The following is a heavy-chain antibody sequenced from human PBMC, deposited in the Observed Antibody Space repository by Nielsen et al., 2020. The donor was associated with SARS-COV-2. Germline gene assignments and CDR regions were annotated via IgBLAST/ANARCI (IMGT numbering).Heavy chain of an antibody. CDR2: IYYTGST. J-gene: IGHJ5*02. V-gene: IGHV4-59*08. D-gene: IGHD5/OR15-5a*01. Sequence: SETLSLTCTVSGGSISSYYWSWIRQAPGKALEWIGYIYYTGSTYYNPSLQSRLTISLDTSKNQFSLRLSSVTAADTAVYYCARRIVSIRRVGADNWFDPWGQGTLVTVSS. CDR3: ARRIVSIRRVGADNWFDP. CDR1: GGSISSYY.